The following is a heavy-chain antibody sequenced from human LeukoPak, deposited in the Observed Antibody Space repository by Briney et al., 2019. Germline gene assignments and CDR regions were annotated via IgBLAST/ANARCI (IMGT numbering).Heavy chain of an antibody. V-gene: IGHV1-69*06. J-gene: IGHJ4*02. CDR1: GGTFSSYA. CDR3: ARDQRGYSYGNFDY. CDR2: IIPIFGTA. Sequence: SAKVSCKASGGTFSSYAISWVRQAPGQGLEWMGGIIPIFGTANYAQKFQGRVTITADKSTSTAYMELSSLRSEDTAVYYCARDQRGYSYGNFDYWGQGTLVTVSS. D-gene: IGHD5-18*01.